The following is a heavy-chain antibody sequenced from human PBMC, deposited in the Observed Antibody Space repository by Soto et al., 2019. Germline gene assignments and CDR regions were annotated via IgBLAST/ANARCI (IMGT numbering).Heavy chain of an antibody. Sequence: PGGSLILSCAASGFTFSNYWMHWVRQAPGKGLVWVSYINNDGSSTTYADSVKGRFTISRDNAKNTLSLQMNGLRAEDTAVYYYARVTSSGWGWGQGTMVTVS. J-gene: IGHJ3*01. CDR1: GFTFSNYW. CDR3: ARVTSSGWG. D-gene: IGHD6-19*01. V-gene: IGHV3-74*01. CDR2: INNDGSST.